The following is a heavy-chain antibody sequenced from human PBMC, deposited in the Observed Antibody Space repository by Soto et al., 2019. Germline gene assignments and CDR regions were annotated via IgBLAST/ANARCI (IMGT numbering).Heavy chain of an antibody. J-gene: IGHJ6*02. Sequence: QVQLVESGGGVVQPGRSLGLSCAASGFTFSSYGMHWVRQAPGKGLEWVAVISYDGSNKYYADSVKGRFTISRDNSKNTLYLQMNSLRAEDTAVYYCAKDWDTGMDVWGQGTTVTVSS. V-gene: IGHV3-30*18. D-gene: IGHD5-18*01. CDR2: ISYDGSNK. CDR1: GFTFSSYG. CDR3: AKDWDTGMDV.